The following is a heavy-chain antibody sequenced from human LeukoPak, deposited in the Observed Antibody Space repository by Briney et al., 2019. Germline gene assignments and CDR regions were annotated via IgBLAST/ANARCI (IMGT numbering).Heavy chain of an antibody. D-gene: IGHD3-16*01. CDR3: ARFTPQGYGWGGYNRFDP. J-gene: IGHJ5*02. CDR1: GGSISSYY. Sequence: SETLSLTCTVSGGSISSYYWNWIRQPPGKGLEWIGFIYYSGNTNYNPSLKSRVTISVDTPKNQFSLNLTSVTAADTAVYYCARFTPQGYGWGGYNRFDPWGQGTLVTVSS. CDR2: IYYSGNT. V-gene: IGHV4-59*01.